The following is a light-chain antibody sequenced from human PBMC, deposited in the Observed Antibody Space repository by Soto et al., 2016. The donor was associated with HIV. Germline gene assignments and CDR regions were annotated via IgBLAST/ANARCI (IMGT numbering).Light chain of an antibody. V-gene: IGLV3-1*01. CDR3: QAWDSSTLWV. CDR2: QDN. Sequence: SYELTQPPSVSVSPGQTASITCSGDKLGDKYVCWYQQKPGQSPVLVIYQDNKRPSGIPERFSGSNSGNTATLTISGTQAMDEADYYCQAWDSSTLWVFGGGTKLDRP. J-gene: IGLJ3*02. CDR1: KLGDKY.